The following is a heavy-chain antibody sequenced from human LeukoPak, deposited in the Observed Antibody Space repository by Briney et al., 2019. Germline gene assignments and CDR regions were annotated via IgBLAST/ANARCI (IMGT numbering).Heavy chain of an antibody. CDR2: IYPGDSDT. CDR3: ARHSALYYYDSSGYPAYGMDV. D-gene: IGHD3-22*01. J-gene: IGHJ6*02. Sequence: GESLKISCKGSGYSFTSYWIGWVRQMPGKGLEWMGIIYPGDSDTRYSPSFQGQVTISADKSINTAYLQWSSLKASDTAIYYCARHSALYYYDSSGYPAYGMDVWGQGTTVTVPS. V-gene: IGHV5-51*01. CDR1: GYSFTSYW.